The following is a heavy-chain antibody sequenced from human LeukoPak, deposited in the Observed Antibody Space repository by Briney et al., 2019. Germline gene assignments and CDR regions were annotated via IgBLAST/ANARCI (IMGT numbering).Heavy chain of an antibody. D-gene: IGHD6-13*01. CDR1: GFTFSSYG. CDR2: IWYDGSNK. CDR3: ARESRSSSWNDY. J-gene: IGHJ4*02. Sequence: QPGGSLRLSCAASGFTFSSYGMHWVRQAPGKGLEWVAVIWYDGSNKYYADSVKGRFTISRDNSKNTLYLQMNSLRAEDTAVYYCARESRSSSWNDYWGQGTLVTVSS. V-gene: IGHV3-33*01.